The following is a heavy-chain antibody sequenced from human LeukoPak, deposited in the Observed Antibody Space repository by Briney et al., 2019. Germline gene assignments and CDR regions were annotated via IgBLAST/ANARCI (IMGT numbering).Heavy chain of an antibody. CDR2: IYSGGST. CDR3: ARAGPYDAFDI. CDR1: GFSVNSNY. D-gene: IGHD1-14*01. J-gene: IGHJ3*02. V-gene: IGHV3-53*04. Sequence: QPGGSLRLSCAASGFSVNSNYMSWVHQAPGKGLEWVLVIYSGGSTYYADSVKGRFTISRHISKNTLYLQMNSLRAEDTAVYYCARAGPYDAFDIWGQGTMVTVSS.